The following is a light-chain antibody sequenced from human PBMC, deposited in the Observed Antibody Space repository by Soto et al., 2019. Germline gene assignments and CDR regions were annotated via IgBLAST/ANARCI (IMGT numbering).Light chain of an antibody. Sequence: EIVLTQSPGTLSLSPGQRATLTCRASQSVSSNYLAWYQQKPGQAPRLLIYGASSRATAIPDRFSGSGSGTDFTRTITRLEPEDFAVYYCHQYDSSPFTFGGGTKVDIK. CDR1: QSVSSNY. V-gene: IGKV3-20*01. CDR2: GAS. CDR3: HQYDSSPFT. J-gene: IGKJ4*01.